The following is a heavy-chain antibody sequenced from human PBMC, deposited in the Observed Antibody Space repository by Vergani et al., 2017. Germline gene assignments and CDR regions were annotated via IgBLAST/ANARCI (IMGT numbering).Heavy chain of an antibody. D-gene: IGHD3-16*01. CDR1: GFTFSSNW. Sequence: EVQLVGSGGGLVQPGGSLRLSCAGSGFTFSSNWMHWVRQVPGKGLEWVSRINSDGSSTSYADSVRGRFTISRDNAKNTLYLQMNRLRAEGAAVYYCGRELGIPWGQGTLVTVSS. V-gene: IGHV3-74*01. J-gene: IGHJ5*02. CDR2: INSDGSST. CDR3: GRELGIP.